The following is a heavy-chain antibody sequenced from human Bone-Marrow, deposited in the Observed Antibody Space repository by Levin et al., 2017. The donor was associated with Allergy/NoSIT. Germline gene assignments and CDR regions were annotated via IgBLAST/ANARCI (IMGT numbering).Heavy chain of an antibody. CDR1: GFTFSDFG. J-gene: IGHJ1*01. V-gene: IGHV3-30*02. Sequence: QTGGSLRLSCEASGFTFSDFGIHWVRQAPGKGLDWVALVTYDGTRKFYADSVRGRFTVSRDDSTNTAHLQMSNLRTEDTAVYYCANSYGDSFHNWGQGTLVTVSS. CDR2: VTYDGTRK. CDR3: ANSYGDSFHN. D-gene: IGHD4-17*01.